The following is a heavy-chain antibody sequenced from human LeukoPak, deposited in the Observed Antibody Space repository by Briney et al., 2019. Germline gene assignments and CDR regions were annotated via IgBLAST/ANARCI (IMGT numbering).Heavy chain of an antibody. V-gene: IGHV3-11*04. CDR2: IGSSGYTI. D-gene: IGHD6-19*01. J-gene: IGHJ4*02. Sequence: AGGSLRLSCAASGFPFSNYYMSWIRQAPGKGLEWISYIGSSGYTIYYADSVKGRFTISRDNAKNSLYLQMNSLRAEDTAVYYCARASRSVAALDYWGQGTLVTVSS. CDR3: ARASRSVAALDY. CDR1: GFPFSNYY.